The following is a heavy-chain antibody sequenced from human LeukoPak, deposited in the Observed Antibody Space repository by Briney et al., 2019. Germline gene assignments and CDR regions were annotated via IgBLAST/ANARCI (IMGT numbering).Heavy chain of an antibody. CDR1: GFTVGSNY. J-gene: IGHJ6*03. CDR3: ARGPSLVPATIYYHYMDV. Sequence: PGGSLRLSCAASGFTVGSNYMTWVRQAPGKGLEWVALIYGDDYTFYAHSVEGRFTVSRDRSKKTVYLRLNSLRPEDTAVYFCARGPSLVPATIYYHYMDVWGTGTTVTVSS. D-gene: IGHD2-2*01. V-gene: IGHV3-53*01. CDR2: IYGDDYT.